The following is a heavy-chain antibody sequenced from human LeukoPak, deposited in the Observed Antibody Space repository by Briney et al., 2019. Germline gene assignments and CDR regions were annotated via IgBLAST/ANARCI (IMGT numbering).Heavy chain of an antibody. CDR3: ARDAAMVRSFDY. J-gene: IGHJ4*02. CDR2: ISSSSSYI. CDR1: GFTFSSYS. V-gene: IGHV3-21*01. Sequence: GGSLRLSCAASGFTFSSYSMNWVRQAPGKGLEWVSSISSSSSYIYYADSVKGRFTISRDNAKNSLYLQTNSLRAEDTAVYYCARDAAMVRSFDYWGQGTLVTVSS. D-gene: IGHD5-18*01.